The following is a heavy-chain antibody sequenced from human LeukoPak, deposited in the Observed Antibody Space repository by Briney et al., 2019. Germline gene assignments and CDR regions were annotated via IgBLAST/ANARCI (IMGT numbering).Heavy chain of an antibody. J-gene: IGHJ4*02. CDR1: GFAFSSYG. D-gene: IGHD6-13*01. Sequence: GGSLRLSCAASGFAFSSYGMHWVRQAPGKGLEWVAVIWYDGSNKYYADSVKGRFTISRDNSKNTLYLQMNSLRAEDTAVYYCARGEQQLVLPFDYWGQGTLVTVSS. V-gene: IGHV3-33*01. CDR2: IWYDGSNK. CDR3: ARGEQQLVLPFDY.